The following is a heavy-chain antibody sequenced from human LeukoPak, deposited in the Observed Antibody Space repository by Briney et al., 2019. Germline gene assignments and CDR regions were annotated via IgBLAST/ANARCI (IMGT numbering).Heavy chain of an antibody. Sequence: WASVKVSCKPSGYSFTGYYMHWVRQAPGQGLEWMGWINPSTGGTSYAQKFQGRVTMTRDTSITTAYMELSGLRSDDTAVYYCARSAVEAATPAGYWGQGTLVTVSS. CDR2: INPSTGGT. D-gene: IGHD2-15*01. CDR3: ARSAVEAATPAGY. J-gene: IGHJ4*02. V-gene: IGHV1-2*02. CDR1: GYSFTGYY.